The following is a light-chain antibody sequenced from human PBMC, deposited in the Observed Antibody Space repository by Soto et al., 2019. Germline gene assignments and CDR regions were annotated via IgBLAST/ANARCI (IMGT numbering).Light chain of an antibody. CDR1: QSVLYSSNNKNH. CDR3: QQYYTTLALT. J-gene: IGKJ4*01. V-gene: IGKV4-1*01. Sequence: DIVMTQSPDSLAVSLGERATINCKSSQSVLYSSNNKNHLAWYQQKPGQPPKLVIYWASTRESGVPDRFSGSGSGTDFTLTISSLQAEDVAVYYCQQYYTTLALTFGGGTKVDIK. CDR2: WAS.